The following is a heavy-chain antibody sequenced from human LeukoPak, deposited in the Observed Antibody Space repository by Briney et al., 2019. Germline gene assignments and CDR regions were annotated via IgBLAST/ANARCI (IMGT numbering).Heavy chain of an antibody. Sequence: GGSLRLSCAASGFTFTNYAMIWVRQAPGKGLEWVSGITGGGGSTDYAGSVKGRFSISRDNSKNTLYLQMNSLRAEDTAVYYCARNNPYGDYLHDAFDIWGQGTMVTVSS. CDR2: ITGGGGST. J-gene: IGHJ3*02. V-gene: IGHV3-23*01. D-gene: IGHD4-17*01. CDR1: GFTFTNYA. CDR3: ARNNPYGDYLHDAFDI.